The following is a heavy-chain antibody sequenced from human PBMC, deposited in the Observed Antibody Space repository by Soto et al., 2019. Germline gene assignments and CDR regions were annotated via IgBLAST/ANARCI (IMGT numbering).Heavy chain of an antibody. V-gene: IGHV3-66*01. CDR1: GFTVSSNY. Sequence: EVQLVESGGGLVQPGGSLRLSCAASGFTVSSNYMSWVRQAPGKGLEWVSVICSGGSTYYADSVKGRFTISRDNSKITLHLQMHSLRAEDTAVYYCARGGTGGLELPQSYYYYYMDVWGKGTTVTVSS. J-gene: IGHJ6*03. CDR2: ICSGGST. CDR3: ARGGTGGLELPQSYYYYYMDV. D-gene: IGHD1-7*01.